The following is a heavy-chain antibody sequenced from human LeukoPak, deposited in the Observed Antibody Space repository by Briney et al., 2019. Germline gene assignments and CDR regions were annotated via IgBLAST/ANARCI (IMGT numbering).Heavy chain of an antibody. V-gene: IGHV1-46*01. CDR3: AAGYYPPTNYYYYYMDA. Sequence: ASVKVFCKASGYTFTSYYMHWVRQAPGQGLEWMGIINPSGGSTSHAQKFQGRVTMTRDMSTSTVYMELSSLRSEDTAVYYCAAGYYPPTNYYYYYMDAWGKGTTVTVSS. CDR1: GYTFTSYY. J-gene: IGHJ6*03. CDR2: INPSGGST. D-gene: IGHD3-22*01.